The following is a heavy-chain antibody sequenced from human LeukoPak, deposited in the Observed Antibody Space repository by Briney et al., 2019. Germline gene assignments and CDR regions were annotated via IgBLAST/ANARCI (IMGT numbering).Heavy chain of an antibody. CDR1: GFTFSSYS. D-gene: IGHD6-13*01. CDR3: ARDRGKVRSSSWYDY. J-gene: IGHJ4*02. Sequence: GGSLRLSCAASGFTFSSYSMNWVRQAPGKGLEWVSSISSSSSYIYYADSVKGRFIISRDNAKNSLYLQMNSLRAEDTAVYYCARDRGKVRSSSWYDYWGQGTLVTVSS. V-gene: IGHV3-21*01. CDR2: ISSSSSYI.